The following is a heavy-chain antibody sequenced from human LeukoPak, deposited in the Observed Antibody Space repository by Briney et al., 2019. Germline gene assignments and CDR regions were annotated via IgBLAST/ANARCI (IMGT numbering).Heavy chain of an antibody. V-gene: IGHV5-51*01. Sequence: GESLKISCKGSGYSFTSYWIGWVRQMPGKGLEWMGIIYPGDSDTRYSPSFQGQVTISSDKSISTAYLQWSSLKASDTAMYYCERRDGTVTIGGWFDPWGQGTLVTVSS. CDR3: ERRDGTVTIGGWFDP. J-gene: IGHJ5*02. D-gene: IGHD4-11*01. CDR2: IYPGDSDT. CDR1: GYSFTSYW.